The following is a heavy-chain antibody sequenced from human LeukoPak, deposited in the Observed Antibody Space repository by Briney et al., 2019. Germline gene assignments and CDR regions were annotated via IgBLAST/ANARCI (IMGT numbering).Heavy chain of an antibody. D-gene: IGHD3-10*01. CDR2: IYYSGST. V-gene: IGHV4-39*07. CDR1: GGSISSSSYY. Sequence: TSETLSLTCTVSGGSISSSSYYWGWIRQPPGKGLEWIGSIYYSGSTNYNPSLKSRVTISVDTSKNQFSLKLSSVTAADTAVYYCAREGLLWFGELNSPSAYFDYWGQGTLVTVSS. J-gene: IGHJ4*02. CDR3: AREGLLWFGELNSPSAYFDY.